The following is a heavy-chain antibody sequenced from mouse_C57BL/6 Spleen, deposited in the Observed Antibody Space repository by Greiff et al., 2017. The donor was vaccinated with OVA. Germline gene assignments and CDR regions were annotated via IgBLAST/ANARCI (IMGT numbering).Heavy chain of an antibody. CDR3: ARWTTVVATWYYLDY. CDR1: GYTFTSYG. CDR2: IYPRSGNT. J-gene: IGHJ2*01. D-gene: IGHD1-1*01. V-gene: IGHV1-81*01. Sequence: QVQLQQSGAELARPGASVKLSCTASGYTFTSYGISWVKQRTGQGLEWIGEIYPRSGNTYYNEKFKGKATLTADKSSSTAYMELRSLTSEDSAVYFCARWTTVVATWYYLDYWGQGTTLTVSS.